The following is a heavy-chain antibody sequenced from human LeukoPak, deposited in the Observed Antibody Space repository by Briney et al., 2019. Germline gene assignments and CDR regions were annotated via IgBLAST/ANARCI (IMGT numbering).Heavy chain of an antibody. CDR1: GFTFSSYA. CDR3: ATASFDSSGYYGTSIGLDY. Sequence: PGGSLRLSCAASGFTFSSYAMHWVRQAPGKGLEWVAVISYDGSNKYYADSVKGRFTISRDNSKNTLYLQMNSLRAEDTAVYYCATASFDSSGYYGTSIGLDYWGQGTLVTVSS. D-gene: IGHD3-22*01. J-gene: IGHJ4*02. CDR2: ISYDGSNK. V-gene: IGHV3-30-3*01.